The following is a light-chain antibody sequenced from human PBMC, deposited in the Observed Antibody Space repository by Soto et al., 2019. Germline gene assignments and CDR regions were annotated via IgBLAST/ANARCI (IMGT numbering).Light chain of an antibody. CDR2: EVS. CDR1: SSDVGGYND. Sequence: QSVLTQPASVSGSPGQSITISCTGTSSDVGGYNDVSWYQQHPGKAPKLMIYEVSNRPSGVSNRFSGSKSGNTASLTISGRQDDDEADYYCSSSTSSSNPLVFGGGTKLTVL. CDR3: SSSTSSSNPLV. V-gene: IGLV2-14*01. J-gene: IGLJ3*02.